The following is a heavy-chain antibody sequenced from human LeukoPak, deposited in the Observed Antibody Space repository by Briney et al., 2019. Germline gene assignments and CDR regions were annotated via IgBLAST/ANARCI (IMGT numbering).Heavy chain of an antibody. Sequence: GSLRLSCSASGLTFSDYWRMWVRQAPGKGLEWVGNIRQDDSEKNYVDSVKGRFTISRDNAQFSLYLQMNSLRAEDAAIYYCATARKVGTWDTRFNSSGPGTLGTVSS. V-gene: IGHV3-7*01. CDR1: GLTFSDYW. CDR2: IRQDDSEK. J-gene: IGHJ4*02. D-gene: IGHD4-23*01. CDR3: ATARKVGTWDTRFNS.